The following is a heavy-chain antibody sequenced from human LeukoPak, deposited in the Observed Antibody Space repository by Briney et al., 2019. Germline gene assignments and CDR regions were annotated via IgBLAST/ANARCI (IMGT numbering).Heavy chain of an antibody. V-gene: IGHV3-48*01. CDR3: AKDPRKHYYYGMDV. CDR2: ISGSSGII. J-gene: IGHJ6*02. Sequence: GGSLRLSCAASGFTFNTYTMNWVRQAPGKGLEWVSYISGSSGIIDYADSVRGRFTISRDNSKNTLYLQMNCLRAEDTAVYYCAKDPRKHYYYGMDVWGQGTTVTVSS. CDR1: GFTFNTYT.